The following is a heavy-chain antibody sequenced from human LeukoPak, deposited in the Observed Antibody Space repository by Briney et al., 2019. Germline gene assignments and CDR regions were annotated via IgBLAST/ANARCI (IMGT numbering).Heavy chain of an antibody. J-gene: IGHJ5*02. CDR2: VYYGGST. D-gene: IGHD2-2*01. Sequence: PSETLSLTCTVSGGSISSSLYFWAWIRQPPGKGLEWIGSVYYGGSTYYNPSLKSRVTISVDTSKNQFSLKLSSVTAADTAVYYCARDQIVVVPAAMDWFDPWGQGTLVTVSS. CDR3: ARDQIVVVPAAMDWFDP. CDR1: GGSISSSLYF. V-gene: IGHV4-39*07.